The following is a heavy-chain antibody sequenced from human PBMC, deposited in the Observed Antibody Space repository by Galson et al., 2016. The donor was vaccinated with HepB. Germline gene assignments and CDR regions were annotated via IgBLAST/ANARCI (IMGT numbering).Heavy chain of an antibody. CDR3: ARDSANDYDNRHSGLYNGLDV. Sequence: SVKVSCKASGYIFSRYYISWLRQAPGQGLQWMGWISVGNSDTGYVPKFHGRLSLTTEESTNTAHLELRSLRSDDTAIYYCARDSANDYDNRHSGLYNGLDVWGQGTTVIVSS. CDR1: GYIFSRYY. D-gene: IGHD3-22*01. V-gene: IGHV1-18*04. CDR2: ISVGNSDT. J-gene: IGHJ6*02.